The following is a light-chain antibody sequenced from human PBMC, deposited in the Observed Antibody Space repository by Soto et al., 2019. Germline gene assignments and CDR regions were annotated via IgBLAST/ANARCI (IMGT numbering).Light chain of an antibody. CDR3: SSYTSSSTLWL. V-gene: IGLV2-14*01. J-gene: IGLJ3*02. CDR2: DVT. CDR1: SSDVGGYEY. Sequence: QSALTQPASVSGSPGQSITISCTGTSSDVGGYEYVSWYQQHPGKAPKVMIYDVTNRPSGVSNRFSGSKSGNTASLTISGLQAEDEADYYCSSYTSSSTLWLFGGGTKVTVL.